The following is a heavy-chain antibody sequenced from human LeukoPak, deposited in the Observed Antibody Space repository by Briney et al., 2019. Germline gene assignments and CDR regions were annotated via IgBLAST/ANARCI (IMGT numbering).Heavy chain of an antibody. D-gene: IGHD3-3*01. CDR3: ARDRDYDFWSGQD. CDR2: ISYDGSNK. CDR1: GFTFSSYA. Sequence: GGSLRLSCAASGFTFSSYAMHWVRQAPGKGLEWVAVISYDGSNKYYADSVKGRFTISRDNSKNTLYLQMNSLRAEDTAVYYCARDRDYDFWSGQDWGQGTLVTVSS. V-gene: IGHV3-30-3*01. J-gene: IGHJ4*02.